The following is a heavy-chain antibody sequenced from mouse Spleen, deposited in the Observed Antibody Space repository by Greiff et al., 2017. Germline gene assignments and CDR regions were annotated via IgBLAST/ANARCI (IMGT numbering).Heavy chain of an antibody. J-gene: IGHJ2*01. D-gene: IGHD2-3*01. Sequence: VKLMESGAELVKPGASVKLSCKTSGYTFTSYWIQWVKQRPGQGLGWIGEIFPGTGTTYYNEKFKGKATLTIDTSSSTAYMQLSSLTSEDSAVYVCARGDDGYPGYWGQGTTLTVSS. V-gene: IGHV1S132*01. CDR3: ARGDDGYPGY. CDR1: GYTFTSYW. CDR2: IFPGTGTT.